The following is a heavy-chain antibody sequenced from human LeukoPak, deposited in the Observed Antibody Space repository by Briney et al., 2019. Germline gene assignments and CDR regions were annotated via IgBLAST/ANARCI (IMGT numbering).Heavy chain of an antibody. V-gene: IGHV1-24*01. CDR2: FDPEDGEK. Sequence: ASVKVSCKVSGYTLTELSMHWVRQAPGKGLEWMGGFDPEDGEKVYAQKFQGRLTMTEDTSTDTAYMELSSLRSDDTAVYYCARATYFYDSSGYSAFDPWGQGTLVTVSS. D-gene: IGHD3-22*01. J-gene: IGHJ5*02. CDR1: GYTLTELS. CDR3: ARATYFYDSSGYSAFDP.